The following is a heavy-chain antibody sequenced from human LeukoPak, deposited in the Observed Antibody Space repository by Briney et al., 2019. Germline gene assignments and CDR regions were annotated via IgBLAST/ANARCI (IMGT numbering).Heavy chain of an antibody. V-gene: IGHV4-39*01. Sequence: SETLSLTCTVSGGSISSNNYFWGWIRQPPGKGLEWIGSIYDSGSTYYNPSLKSRVTISVDTSKNQFSLKLNSVTAADTAMYYCARGTSLGLWFGVLLKAPYYFDYWGQGTLVTVSS. D-gene: IGHD3-10*01. J-gene: IGHJ4*02. CDR2: IYDSGST. CDR1: GGSISSNNYF. CDR3: ARGTSLGLWFGVLLKAPYYFDY.